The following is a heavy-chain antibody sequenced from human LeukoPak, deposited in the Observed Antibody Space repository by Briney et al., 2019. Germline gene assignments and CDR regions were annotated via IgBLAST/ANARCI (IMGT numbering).Heavy chain of an antibody. CDR2: INHSGST. V-gene: IGHV4-34*01. D-gene: IGHD1/OR15-1a*01. CDR1: GGSFSGYY. Sequence: PSETLSLTCAVYGGSFSGYYWSWIRQPPGKGLEWIGEINHSGSTNYNPSLKSRVTISVDTSKNQFSLKLSSVTAADTAVYYCARARVRTHYYYYMDVWGKGTTVTVSS. CDR3: ARARVRTHYYYYMDV. J-gene: IGHJ6*03.